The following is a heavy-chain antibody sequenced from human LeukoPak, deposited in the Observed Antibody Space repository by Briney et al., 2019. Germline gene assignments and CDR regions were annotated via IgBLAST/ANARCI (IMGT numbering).Heavy chain of an antibody. CDR2: INHSGST. CDR1: GGSFSGYY. D-gene: IGHD2-8*01. J-gene: IGHJ4*02. CDR3: ARGTRRCTNGVCSGFDY. Sequence: SETLSLTCAFYGGSFSGYYWSWIRQPPGKGLEWIGEINHSGSTNYNPSLKSRVTISVDTSKNQFSLKLSSVTAADTAVYYCARGTRRCTNGVCSGFDYWGQGTLVTVSS. V-gene: IGHV4-34*01.